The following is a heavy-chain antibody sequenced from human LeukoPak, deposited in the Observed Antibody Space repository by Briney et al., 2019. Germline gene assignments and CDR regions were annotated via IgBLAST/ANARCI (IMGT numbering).Heavy chain of an antibody. CDR3: ARVRGSRYDILTGYYDFDP. D-gene: IGHD3-9*01. Sequence: ASVKVSCKASGYTFTGYYMHWVRQAPGQGLEWMGWIPPNSGGTNYAQKFQGRVTMTRDTSISTAYMELSRLRSDDTAVYYCARVRGSRYDILTGYYDFDPWGQGTLVTVSS. V-gene: IGHV1-2*02. CDR1: GYTFTGYY. J-gene: IGHJ5*02. CDR2: IPPNSGGT.